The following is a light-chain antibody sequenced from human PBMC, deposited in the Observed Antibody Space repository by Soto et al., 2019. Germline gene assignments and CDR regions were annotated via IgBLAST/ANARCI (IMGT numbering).Light chain of an antibody. CDR2: EVT. V-gene: IGLV2-8*01. CDR1: SSDVGGYNF. Sequence: QSVLTQPPSASGSPGQSVTISCTGTSSDVGGYNFVSWYQHHPGKAPKLMIYEVTKRPSGVPDRFSGSKSGNTASLTVSGLQAEDEADYYCGGWDDSLSGPVFGGGTKLTVL. CDR3: GGWDDSLSGPV. J-gene: IGLJ2*01.